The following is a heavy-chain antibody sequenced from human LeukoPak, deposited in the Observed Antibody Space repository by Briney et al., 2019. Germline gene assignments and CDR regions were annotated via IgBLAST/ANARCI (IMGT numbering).Heavy chain of an antibody. CDR2: INHSGST. CDR1: GGSFSGYY. D-gene: IGHD1-26*01. Sequence: PSETLSLTCAVYGGSFSGYYWSWIRQPPGKGLEWIGEINHSGSTNYNPSLKSRVTISVDTSKNQFSLKLSSVTAADTAVYYCATLVGGTYDPCGHGTMVIVSS. V-gene: IGHV4-34*01. CDR3: ATLVGGTYDP. J-gene: IGHJ5*02.